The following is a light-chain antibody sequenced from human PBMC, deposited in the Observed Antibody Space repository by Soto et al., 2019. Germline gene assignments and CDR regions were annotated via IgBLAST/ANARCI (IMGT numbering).Light chain of an antibody. Sequence: DIQMTQSPSTLSASVGDRVTITCRASQSISSWLVWYQQKPGKAPKLLIYKASSLHSGVPSRFSGSGSGTEFTLTISSLQPDYFATYYCQQYDCWWTFGQGTKVEIK. CDR2: KAS. CDR3: QQYDCWWT. V-gene: IGKV1-5*03. CDR1: QSISSW. J-gene: IGKJ1*01.